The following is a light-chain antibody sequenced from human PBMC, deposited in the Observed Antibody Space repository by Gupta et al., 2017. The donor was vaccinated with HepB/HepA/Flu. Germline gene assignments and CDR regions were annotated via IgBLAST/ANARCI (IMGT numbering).Light chain of an antibody. J-gene: IGLJ2*01. Sequence: QSVLTHPPSVSAAPGQKVTISCTGNTSNIGNNYVSWYQQVSRTAPNLLIYDNSKRASGIPERFSASNSGTSATLVISGLQTGDEAEYYCGTWDSSRSAVVFGGGTKVTVL. V-gene: IGLV1-51*01. CDR2: DNS. CDR1: TSNIGNNY. CDR3: GTWDSSRSAVV.